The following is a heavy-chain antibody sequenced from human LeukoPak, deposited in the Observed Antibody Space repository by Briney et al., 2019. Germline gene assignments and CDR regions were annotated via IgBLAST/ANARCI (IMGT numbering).Heavy chain of an antibody. V-gene: IGHV4-31*03. CDR1: GGSISSGGYY. D-gene: IGHD2-15*01. J-gene: IGHJ6*02. CDR2: IYYSGST. Sequence: NPSETLSLNCTVSGGSISSGGYYWSSTRQHPGKGLEWIGYIYYSGSTYYNPSPKSRVTISVDTSKNQFSLKLSSVTAADTAVYYCGGGSYPNYYSYGMDVWGQGTTVTVSS. CDR3: GGGSYPNYYSYGMDV.